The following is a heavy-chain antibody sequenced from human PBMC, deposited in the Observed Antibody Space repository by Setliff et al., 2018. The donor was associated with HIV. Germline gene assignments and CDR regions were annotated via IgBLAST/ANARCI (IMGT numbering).Heavy chain of an antibody. CDR3: TTSNYYGSGSYYKRYYYYGMDV. V-gene: IGHV3-15*01. CDR1: GFTFSNAW. Sequence: GGSLRLSCAASGFTFSNAWMSWVRQAPGKGLEWVGRIKSKTDGGTTDYAAPVKGRFTISRDDSKNTLYLQMNSLKTEDTAVYYCTTSNYYGSGSYYKRYYYYGMDVWGQGTTVTVSS. CDR2: IKSKTDGGTT. J-gene: IGHJ6*02. D-gene: IGHD3-10*01.